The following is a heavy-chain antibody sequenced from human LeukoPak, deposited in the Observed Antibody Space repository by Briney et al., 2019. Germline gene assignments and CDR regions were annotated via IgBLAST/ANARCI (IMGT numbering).Heavy chain of an antibody. CDR1: GGTFSSYA. J-gene: IGHJ6*03. CDR3: ARGTPEAYYYYYMDV. CDR2: FIPIFGTA. V-gene: IGHV1-69*13. Sequence: GASVKVSCKASGGTFSSYAISWVRQAPGQGLEWMGGFIPIFGTANYAQKFQGRVTITADESTSTAYMELSSLRSEDTAVYYCARGTPEAYYYYYMDVWGKGTTVTVSS.